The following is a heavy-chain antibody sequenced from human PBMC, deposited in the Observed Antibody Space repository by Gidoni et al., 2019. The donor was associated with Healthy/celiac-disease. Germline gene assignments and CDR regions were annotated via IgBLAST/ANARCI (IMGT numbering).Heavy chain of an antibody. V-gene: IGHV3-7*04. CDR1: GFTFSRYW. Sequence: EVHLVESGGGFVQPGGSLTLPCAASGFTFSRYWMRWVRPAPGKGPEWVDNIKQDGSEKYYVDSVKGRFTISRDNAKNSLYLQMNSLSAEDTAVYYCARGKKLDYYYGMDVWGQGTTVTVSS. CDR2: IKQDGSEK. J-gene: IGHJ6*02. CDR3: ARGKKLDYYYGMDV. D-gene: IGHD6-13*01.